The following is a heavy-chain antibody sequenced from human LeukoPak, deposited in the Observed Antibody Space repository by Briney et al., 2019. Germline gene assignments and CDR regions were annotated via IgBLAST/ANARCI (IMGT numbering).Heavy chain of an antibody. J-gene: IGHJ6*04. CDR1: GYRFTSYW. CDR3: ITEVPWDV. D-gene: IGHD3-10*01. V-gene: IGHV3-15*01. CDR2: IKSKSDGETI. Sequence: GESLEISCKGSGYRFTSYWIGWVRQTPGKGLEWVGRIKSKSDGETIDYAAPVKGRFTISRDDSKNTLYLQMNSLKTEDTAVYYCITEVPWDVWGKGTTVTVSS.